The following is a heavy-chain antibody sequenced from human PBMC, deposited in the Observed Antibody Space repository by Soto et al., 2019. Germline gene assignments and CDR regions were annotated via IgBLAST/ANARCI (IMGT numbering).Heavy chain of an antibody. J-gene: IGHJ6*02. CDR1: VYRVTGYW. D-gene: IGHD4-4*01. Sequence: GAAVQISGNVCVYRVTGYWIGCVRQKPGKGLEWMGIIYPSDSYTNYSPSFQGHVTISADKSISTAYLQWSSLRASDTAMYYCASMMTTYGYYGMDVWVQGTKVTVSS. V-gene: IGHV5-10-1*01. CDR3: ASMMTTYGYYGMDV. CDR2: IYPSDSYT.